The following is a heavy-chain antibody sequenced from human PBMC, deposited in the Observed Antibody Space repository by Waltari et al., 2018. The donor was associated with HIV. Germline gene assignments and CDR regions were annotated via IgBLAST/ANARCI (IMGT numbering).Heavy chain of an antibody. CDR2: IIPMSGTA. CDR1: GGTFISYS. CDR3: ASARETMGVDFDS. J-gene: IGHJ4*02. Sequence: QVQLVQSGAEVKKPGSSVKVSCKASGGTFISYSINWVRQVPGQGLEWLGRIIPMSGTAKNAQKFQGRITITADECTSTAYMELRNLKSDDTAVYFCASARETMGVDFDSWGQATRVNVSS. D-gene: IGHD3-10*01. V-gene: IGHV1-69*08.